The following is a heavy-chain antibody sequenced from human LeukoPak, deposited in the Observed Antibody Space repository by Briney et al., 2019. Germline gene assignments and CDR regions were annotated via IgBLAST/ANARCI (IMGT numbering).Heavy chain of an antibody. CDR3: ARGAYYYDSGD. J-gene: IGHJ4*02. CDR1: GGSISSSSYY. V-gene: IGHV4-39*07. CDR2: IYYSGST. Sequence: PSETLSLTCTVSGGSISSSSYYWGWIRQPPGKGLEWIVSIYYSGSTYYNPSLKSRVTISVDTSTNQFSLKLSSVTAADTAVYYCARGAYYYDSGDWGQGTLVTVSS. D-gene: IGHD3-10*01.